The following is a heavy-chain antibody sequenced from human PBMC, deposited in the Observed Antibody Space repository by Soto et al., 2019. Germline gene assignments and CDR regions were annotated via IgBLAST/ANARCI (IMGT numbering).Heavy chain of an antibody. J-gene: IGHJ5*02. V-gene: IGHV3-21*01. CDR3: ARDKWDWSQWLPSRQAANWFDP. CDR1: GFTFSSYS. D-gene: IGHD5-12*01. Sequence: GGSLRLSCAASGFTFSSYSMNWVRQAPGKGLEWVSSISSSSSYIYYADSVKGRFTISRDNAKNSLYLQMNSLRAEDTAVYYCARDKWDWSQWLPSRQAANWFDPWGQGTLVTVSS. CDR2: ISSSSSYI.